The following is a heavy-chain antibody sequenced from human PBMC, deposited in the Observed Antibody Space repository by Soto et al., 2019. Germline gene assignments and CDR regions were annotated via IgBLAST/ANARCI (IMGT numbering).Heavy chain of an antibody. V-gene: IGHV3-30-3*01. J-gene: IGHJ6*02. D-gene: IGHD6-13*01. Sequence: QVQLVESGGGVVQPGRSLRLSCAASGFTFSSYAMHWVRQAPGKGLEWVAVISYDGSNKYYADSVKGRFTISRDNSKNTLYLKMNSLRAEDTVVYYCVRERVAAAGTIHYYYYGLDVWGQGTTVTVSS. CDR1: GFTFSSYA. CDR2: ISYDGSNK. CDR3: VRERVAAAGTIHYYYYGLDV.